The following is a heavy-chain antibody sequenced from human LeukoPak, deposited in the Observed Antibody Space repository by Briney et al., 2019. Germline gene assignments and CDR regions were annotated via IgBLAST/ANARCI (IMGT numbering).Heavy chain of an antibody. Sequence: GESLQISCKGSGYRFTSYWIGWVRQMPGKGLEWMGIIYPGDSDTRYSPSFQGQVTISADKSISTTYLQWSSLKASDTAMYYCARLRLAAAGTPNDAFDIWGQGTMVTVSS. V-gene: IGHV5-51*01. D-gene: IGHD6-13*01. J-gene: IGHJ3*02. CDR2: IYPGDSDT. CDR3: ARLRLAAAGTPNDAFDI. CDR1: GYRFTSYW.